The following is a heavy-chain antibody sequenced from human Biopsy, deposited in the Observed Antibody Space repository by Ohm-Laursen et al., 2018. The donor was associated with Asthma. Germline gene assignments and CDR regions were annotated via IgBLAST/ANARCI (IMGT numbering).Heavy chain of an antibody. D-gene: IGHD3-3*01. J-gene: IGHJ3*02. CDR1: GFTFSSYG. CDR3: AKERYYDFWSGYPI. CDR2: MSFDGRQT. Sequence: SLRLSCTAPGFTFSSYGMHWVRQAPGKGLEWVAVMSFDGRQTYYADSVKGRFTISRDSSKNTLYLQMNSLRAEDTAVYYRAKERYYDFWSGYPIWGQGTMVTVSS. V-gene: IGHV3-30*18.